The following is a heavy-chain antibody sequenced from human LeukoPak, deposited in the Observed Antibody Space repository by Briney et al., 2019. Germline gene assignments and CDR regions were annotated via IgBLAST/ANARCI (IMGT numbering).Heavy chain of an antibody. J-gene: IGHJ6*03. CDR1: GFTFSSYW. V-gene: IGHV3-74*01. CDR2: VNSDGTGT. CDR3: IRTLIVATSPYMDV. D-gene: IGHD5-12*01. Sequence: GGTLSLSCAASGFTFSSYWMHWIRQAPGKGLVWVSRVNSDGTGTTYADSVEGRFTISRDNAKNTVYLQMNSLRAEDTAIYYWIRTLIVATSPYMDVWGKGTTVTVSS.